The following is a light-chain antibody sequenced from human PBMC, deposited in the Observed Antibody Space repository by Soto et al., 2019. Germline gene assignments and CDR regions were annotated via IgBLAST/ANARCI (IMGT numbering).Light chain of an antibody. J-gene: IGKJ5*01. CDR2: DAS. Sequence: DIQMTQSPSSLSASVGDRVTITCRASQDISNYLNWYQQRPGKAPKRLIYDASNLERGVPSRFSGTRSGTHFTFAITSLQPEDGATYYCQQSDMLPITVGQGTRLEI. CDR1: QDISNY. CDR3: QQSDMLPIT. V-gene: IGKV1-33*01.